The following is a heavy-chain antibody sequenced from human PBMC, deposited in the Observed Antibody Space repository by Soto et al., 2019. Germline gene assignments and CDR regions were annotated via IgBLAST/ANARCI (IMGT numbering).Heavy chain of an antibody. Sequence: QVQLVQSGAEVKKPGASVKVSCKASGYTFTSYYMHWVRQAPGQGLEWMGIINPNDGSASYAQKLQERVTTTRDTSTSTVYMELSSLRSGDTAVYYCARAGDTVPTGYWGQGTLVTVSS. CDR3: ARAGDTVPTGY. J-gene: IGHJ4*02. D-gene: IGHD4-17*01. CDR2: INPNDGSA. V-gene: IGHV1-46*04. CDR1: GYTFTSYY.